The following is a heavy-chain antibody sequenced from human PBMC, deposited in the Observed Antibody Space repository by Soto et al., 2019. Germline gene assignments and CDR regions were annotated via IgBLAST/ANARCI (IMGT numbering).Heavy chain of an antibody. V-gene: IGHV4-34*01. CDR3: ARVPSGYCSGGSCLYYYGMDV. J-gene: IGHJ6*02. CDR2: INHSGST. Sequence: SETLSLTCAVYGGSFSGYYWSWIRQPPGKGLEWIGEINHSGSTNYNPSLKSRVTISVDTSKNQFSLKLSSVTAADTAVYYCARVPSGYCSGGSCLYYYGMDVWGQGTTVTVS. CDR1: GGSFSGYY. D-gene: IGHD2-15*01.